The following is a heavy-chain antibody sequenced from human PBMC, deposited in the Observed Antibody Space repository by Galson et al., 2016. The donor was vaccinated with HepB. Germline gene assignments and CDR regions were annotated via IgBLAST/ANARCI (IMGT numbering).Heavy chain of an antibody. J-gene: IGHJ6*02. V-gene: IGHV3-72*01. D-gene: IGHD3-10*01. CDR2: TRDKAKSYTT. Sequence: SLRLSCAASGFTFSDHYMDWVRQAPGKGLEWVARTRDKAKSYTTEYAASVKGRFTISRDDSKHSLYLQMNSLKTEDTAVYYCARAGSGSSTSYQYAMDVWGQGTTVTISS. CDR3: ARAGSGSSTSYQYAMDV. CDR1: GFTFSDHY.